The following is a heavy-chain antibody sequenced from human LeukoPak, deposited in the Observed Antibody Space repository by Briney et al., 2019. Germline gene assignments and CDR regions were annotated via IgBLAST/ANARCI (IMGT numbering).Heavy chain of an antibody. V-gene: IGHV3-7*01. D-gene: IGHD5-24*01. CDR2: INQDGSGI. J-gene: IGHJ6*02. CDR3: ARGRRDGYNYYYYYGMDV. Sequence: GGSLRLPCKASGFTFKDYWMTWVRQAPGKGPEWVANINQDGSGIYYVDSVKGRFTISRDNAKSSLYLQMSSLRAEDTAVYYCARGRRDGYNYYYYYGMDVWGQGTTVTVSS. CDR1: GFTFKDYW.